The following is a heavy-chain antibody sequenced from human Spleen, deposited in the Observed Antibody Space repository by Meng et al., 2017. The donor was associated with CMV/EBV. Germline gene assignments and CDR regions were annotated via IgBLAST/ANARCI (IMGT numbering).Heavy chain of an antibody. V-gene: IGHV3-23*01. Sequence: FTFSSYAMSWGRQAPGKGLEWVSVISGSGDSTYYADSVKGRFTISRDNSKNTLYLQVDSLRAEDTAVYYCARDSGRYCSGGSCYSTDWGQGTLVTVSS. CDR3: ARDSGRYCSGGSCYSTD. CDR1: FTFSSYA. J-gene: IGHJ4*02. D-gene: IGHD2-15*01. CDR2: ISGSGDST.